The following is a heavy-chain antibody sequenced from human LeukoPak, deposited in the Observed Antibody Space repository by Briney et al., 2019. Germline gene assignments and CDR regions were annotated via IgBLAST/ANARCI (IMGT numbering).Heavy chain of an antibody. D-gene: IGHD6-19*01. CDR1: EFTFSSYG. CDR3: AKDRQWLGQRPSNFDY. V-gene: IGHV3-23*01. CDR2: ISSSGGST. Sequence: GGSLRLSCVTSEFTFSSYGMSWVRQAPGKGLEWVSGISSSGGSTYYADSVKGRFTISRDDSKNTVYLQMNRLRADDTALYYCAKDRQWLGQRPSNFDYWGQGTLVAVSS. J-gene: IGHJ4*02.